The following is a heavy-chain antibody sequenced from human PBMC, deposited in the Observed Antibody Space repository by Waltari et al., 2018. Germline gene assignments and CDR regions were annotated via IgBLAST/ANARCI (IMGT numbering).Heavy chain of an antibody. CDR2: IDPNTGGT. D-gene: IGHD3-16*01. CDR3: ARDLYDSRVPGDYFDY. Sequence: QVHLVQSGAEVRKPGASVKVSCTGSGYTVSGYYIHWLRQDPGQGLEWMGWIDPNTGGTKLAQKFQGRVTMTRDTSINTVYMELSSLGSDDTAIYYCARDLYDSRVPGDYFDYWGQGTLVTVSS. V-gene: IGHV1-2*02. CDR1: GYTVSGYY. J-gene: IGHJ4*02.